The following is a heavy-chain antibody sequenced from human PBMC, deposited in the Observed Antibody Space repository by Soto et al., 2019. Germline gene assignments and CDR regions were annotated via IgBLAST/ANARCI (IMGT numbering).Heavy chain of an antibody. J-gene: IGHJ4*02. Sequence: QEQLRESGPGLVKPSETLSLTCSISDDSIGPYYWIWIRQTPRKELQWIGYVYTSGSTKYNSSLKSRVTISLDASNSQSSLTMSSVTAADTGVYYCAREVVGNTWPGIFDSWGRGTLVVVSS. V-gene: IGHV4-4*08. CDR3: AREVVGNTWPGIFDS. CDR1: DDSIGPYY. CDR2: VYTSGST.